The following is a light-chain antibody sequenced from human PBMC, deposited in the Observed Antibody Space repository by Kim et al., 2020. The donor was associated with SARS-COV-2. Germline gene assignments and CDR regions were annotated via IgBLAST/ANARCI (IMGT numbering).Light chain of an antibody. CDR3: MQALQTPLT. CDR2: LGS. CDR1: QSLLHSNGYNY. Sequence: PASISCRSSQSLLHSNGYNYLDWYLQKPGQSPQLLIYLGSNRSSGVPDMFSGSGSGTDFTLKISRVEAEDVGVYYCMQALQTPLTFGGGTKVDIK. V-gene: IGKV2-28*01. J-gene: IGKJ4*01.